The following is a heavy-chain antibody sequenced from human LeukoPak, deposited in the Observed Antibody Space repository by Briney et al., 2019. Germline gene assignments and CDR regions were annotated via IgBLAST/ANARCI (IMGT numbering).Heavy chain of an antibody. CDR3: VKIDGYWSNFDS. J-gene: IGHJ4*02. D-gene: IGHD5-24*01. Sequence: GGSLRLSCAASGFTFSRHGMHWVRQAPGKGLDWVAFITYDGGNKYYADSMKGRLTISRDNSKNTLYLQMNSLTAEDTAVYYCVKIDGYWSNFDSGGQGTLLTVSS. V-gene: IGHV3-30*02. CDR1: GFTFSRHG. CDR2: ITYDGGNK.